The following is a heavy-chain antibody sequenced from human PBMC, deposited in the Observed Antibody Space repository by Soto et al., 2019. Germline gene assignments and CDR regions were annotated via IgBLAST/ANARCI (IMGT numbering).Heavy chain of an antibody. D-gene: IGHD2-21*01. CDR3: ERGGISHWAYFYYMDV. Sequence: PSETLSLTCAVYGGSFSGYYWSWIRQPPGKGLEWIGEINHSGSTNYNPSLKSRVTISVDTSKNQFSLTLSSVTAADMATYYCERGGISHWAYFYYMDVWDRVTTVTVSS. CDR1: GGSFSGYY. J-gene: IGHJ6*03. V-gene: IGHV4-34*01. CDR2: INHSGST.